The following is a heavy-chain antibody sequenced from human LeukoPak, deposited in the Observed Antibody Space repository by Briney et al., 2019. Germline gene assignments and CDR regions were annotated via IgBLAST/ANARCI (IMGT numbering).Heavy chain of an antibody. D-gene: IGHD2-2*02. CDR3: ARGYCSSTSCYRQVGY. J-gene: IGHJ4*02. Sequence: SETLSLTCTVSGGSISSYYWSWIRQPPGKGLEWIGYIYYSGSTNYNPSLKSRVTISVDTSKNQFSLKLSSVTAADTAVYYCARGYCSSTSCYRQVGYWGQETLVTVSS. V-gene: IGHV4-59*01. CDR1: GGSISSYY. CDR2: IYYSGST.